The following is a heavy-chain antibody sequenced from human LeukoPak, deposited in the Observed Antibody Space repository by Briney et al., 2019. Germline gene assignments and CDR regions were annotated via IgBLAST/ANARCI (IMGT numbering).Heavy chain of an antibody. CDR3: ARDMVGAEQY. Sequence: ASVKVSCKASGYTFSGYYIHWVRQAPGQGLEWMGIINPSGGSTSYAQKFQGRVTVTRDMSTSTVYMELSSLRSEDTAVYYCARDMVGAEQYWGQGTLVTVSS. D-gene: IGHD1-26*01. CDR1: GYTFSGYY. CDR2: INPSGGST. V-gene: IGHV1-46*01. J-gene: IGHJ4*02.